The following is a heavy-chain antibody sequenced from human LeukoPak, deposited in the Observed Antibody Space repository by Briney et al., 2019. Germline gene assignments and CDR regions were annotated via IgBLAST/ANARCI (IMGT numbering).Heavy chain of an antibody. CDR2: IKQDGSEK. D-gene: IGHD3-10*01. CDR1: GFSFSSYW. J-gene: IGHJ3*01. Sequence: PTGGSLRLSCEASGFSFSSYWMTWVRQAPGKGLEWVANIKQDGSEKYYVDSVKGRFTISRDNAKISVYLQMNSLRVEDTAVYYCAREDYYGSGNYVAWGGAFDVWGQGTTVTVSS. CDR3: AREDYYGSGNYVAWGGAFDV. V-gene: IGHV3-7*01.